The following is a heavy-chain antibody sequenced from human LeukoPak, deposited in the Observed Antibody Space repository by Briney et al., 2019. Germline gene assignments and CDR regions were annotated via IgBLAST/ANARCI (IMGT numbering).Heavy chain of an antibody. V-gene: IGHV4-59*01. J-gene: IGHJ4*02. CDR1: GGSISSYY. CDR2: IYYSGST. CDR3: TRGTGWLIDY. D-gene: IGHD3-16*01. Sequence: PSETLSLTCTVSGGSISSYYWSWIRQPPGKGLEWIGYIYYSGSTNYNPSLKSRVTTSADTSKNQFSLKLNSLTTADTAVYYCTRGTGWLIDYWGQGILVTVSS.